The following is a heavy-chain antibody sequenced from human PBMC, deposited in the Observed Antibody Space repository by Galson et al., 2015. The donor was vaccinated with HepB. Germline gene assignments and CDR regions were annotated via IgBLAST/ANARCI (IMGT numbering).Heavy chain of an antibody. D-gene: IGHD3-22*01. J-gene: IGHJ4*02. CDR2: INPNSGGT. CDR1: GYTFTGYY. Sequence: SVKVSCKASGYTFTGYYMHWVRQAPGQGLEWMGWINPNSGGTNYAQKFQGRVTMTRDTSISTAYMELSRLRSDDTAVYYCARDGVTYYYDSSADYWGQGTLVTVSS. CDR3: ARDGVTYYYDSSADY. V-gene: IGHV1-2*02.